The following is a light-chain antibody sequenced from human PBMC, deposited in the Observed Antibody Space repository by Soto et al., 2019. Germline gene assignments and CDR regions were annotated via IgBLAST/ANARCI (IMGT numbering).Light chain of an antibody. Sequence: DTQMTQSPSALSTSVGDRVTITCRASQTIGNWLAWYQQKPGKAPKLLLYGASTLESRVQSRFSGSGSGTEFPLPISSMQPGDFATYYCQQYNSYPYTFGQGTKLEIK. J-gene: IGKJ2*01. V-gene: IGKV1-5*01. CDR2: GAS. CDR3: QQYNSYPYT. CDR1: QTIGNW.